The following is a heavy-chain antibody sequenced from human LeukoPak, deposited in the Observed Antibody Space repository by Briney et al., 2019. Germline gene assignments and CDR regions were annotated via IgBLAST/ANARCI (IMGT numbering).Heavy chain of an antibody. D-gene: IGHD6-13*01. CDR2: INWNGGST. CDR3: AAGIAAAGTYY. Sequence: GGSLRLSCAASGFTFDDYGMSWVRQAPRKGLEWVSGINWNGGSTGYADSVKGRFTISRDNAKNSLYLQMNSLRAEDTALYYCAAGIAAAGTYYWGQGTLVTVSS. CDR1: GFTFDDYG. J-gene: IGHJ4*02. V-gene: IGHV3-20*04.